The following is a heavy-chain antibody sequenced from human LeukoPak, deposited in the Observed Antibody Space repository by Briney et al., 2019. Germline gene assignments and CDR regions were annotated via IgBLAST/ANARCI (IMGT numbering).Heavy chain of an antibody. CDR2: ISSNSGSI. CDR1: GFTFDDYA. J-gene: IGHJ5*02. D-gene: IGHD3-22*01. Sequence: GRSLRLSCAASGFTFDDYAMHWVRQAPGKGLEWVSGISSNSGSIDYADSVKGRFTISRGNAKNSLYLQMNSLRAEDTALYYCTKGAHYYDSSGYWSWGQGTLVTVSS. CDR3: TKGAHYYDSSGYWS. V-gene: IGHV3-9*01.